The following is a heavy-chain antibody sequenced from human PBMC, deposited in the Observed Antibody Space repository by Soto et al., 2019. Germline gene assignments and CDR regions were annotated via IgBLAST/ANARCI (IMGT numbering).Heavy chain of an antibody. J-gene: IGHJ4*02. CDR2: FSGSSGNT. V-gene: IGHV3-23*01. CDR1: GFTFSSSI. CDR3: AKRGHTFFDY. Sequence: GGSLRLSCAASGFTFSSSIMSWVRQAPGKGLEWVSTFSGSSGNTYYADSVKGRFTISRDNSKNTLYLQMSSLRAEDTAVYYCAKRGHTFFDYWGQGTLVTVSS. D-gene: IGHD2-15*01.